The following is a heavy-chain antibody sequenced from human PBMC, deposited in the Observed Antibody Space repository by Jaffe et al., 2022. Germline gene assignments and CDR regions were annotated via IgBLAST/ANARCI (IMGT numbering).Heavy chain of an antibody. V-gene: IGHV3-64*01. CDR2: ISSNGGST. CDR3: ARGPDYDILTGYYILPEYFQH. D-gene: IGHD3-9*01. CDR1: GFTFSSYA. Sequence: EVQLVESGGGLVQPGGSLRLSCAASGFTFSSYAMHWVRQAPGKGLEYVSAISSNGGSTYYANSVKGRFTISRDNSKNTLYLQMGSLRAEDMAVYYCARGPDYDILTGYYILPEYFQHWGQGTLVTVSS. J-gene: IGHJ1*01.